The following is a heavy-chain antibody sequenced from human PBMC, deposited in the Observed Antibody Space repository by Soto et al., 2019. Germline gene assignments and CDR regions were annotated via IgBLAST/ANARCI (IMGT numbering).Heavy chain of an antibody. CDR3: SRCLNLNYGDSYYHYYMDF. Sequence: ASVKVSCKASGYTFTGYYMHWVRQAPGQGLEWMGWINPNSGGTNYAQKFQGWVTMTRDTSISTAYMELSRLSSDDTAVYYCSRCLNLNYGDSYYHYYMDFWGKGTTVTVSS. CDR2: INPNSGGT. J-gene: IGHJ6*03. D-gene: IGHD1-7*01. CDR1: GYTFTGYY. V-gene: IGHV1-2*04.